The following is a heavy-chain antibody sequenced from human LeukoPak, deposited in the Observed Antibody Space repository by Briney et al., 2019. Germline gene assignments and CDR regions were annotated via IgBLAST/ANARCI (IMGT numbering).Heavy chain of an antibody. CDR2: IYSGGST. CDR3: ATGPDSGSFLIPY. J-gene: IGHJ4*02. V-gene: IGHV3-66*01. D-gene: IGHD5-12*01. CDR1: GFTVSSNY. Sequence: GGSLRLSCAASGFTVSSNYMSWVRQAPGKGLEWASVIYSGGSTYYADSVKGRFTISRDNSKNTLYLQMNSLRAENTAVYYCATGPDSGSFLIPYWGQGTLVTVSS.